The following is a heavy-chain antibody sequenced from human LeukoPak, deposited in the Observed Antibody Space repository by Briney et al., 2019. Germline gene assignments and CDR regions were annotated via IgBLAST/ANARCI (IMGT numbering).Heavy chain of an antibody. Sequence: SEKVSCKASGYTFTSYGISWVRQAPGQGLEWMGRIIPILGIANYAQKFQGRVTITADKSTSTAYMELSSLRSEDTAVYYCARGKYSSSHFDYWGQGTLVTVSS. D-gene: IGHD6-13*01. CDR2: IIPILGIA. CDR3: ARGKYSSSHFDY. J-gene: IGHJ4*02. CDR1: GYTFTSYG. V-gene: IGHV1-69*04.